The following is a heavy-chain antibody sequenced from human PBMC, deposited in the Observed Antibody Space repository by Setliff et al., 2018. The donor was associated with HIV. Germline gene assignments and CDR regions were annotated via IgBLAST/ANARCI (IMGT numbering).Heavy chain of an antibody. J-gene: IGHJ4*02. Sequence: PSETLSLTCTVSGGSIRSSSFYWGWIRQPPGKGLEWIGSIYYSGSTYYNSSLKSRVTISVDTSKNQFSLKLSSVTATDTAVYYCARHAIMDTAGRGFDYWGQGTLVTVSS. CDR1: GGSIRSSSFY. D-gene: IGHD5-18*01. CDR2: IYYSGST. V-gene: IGHV4-39*01. CDR3: ARHAIMDTAGRGFDY.